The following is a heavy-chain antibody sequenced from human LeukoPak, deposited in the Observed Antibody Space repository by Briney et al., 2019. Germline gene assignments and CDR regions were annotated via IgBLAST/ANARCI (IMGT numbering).Heavy chain of an antibody. Sequence: GASVKVSFKASGYTFTGYYMHWVRQAPGQGLEWMGWLNPNSGGTNYSQKFQGRGTLTRDTSIRTAYMELSRLTSDDTAVYYCARGGIWFGELWDWYFDLWGRGTLVTVSS. V-gene: IGHV1-2*02. CDR2: LNPNSGGT. CDR3: ARGGIWFGELWDWYFDL. J-gene: IGHJ2*01. D-gene: IGHD3-10*01. CDR1: GYTFTGYY.